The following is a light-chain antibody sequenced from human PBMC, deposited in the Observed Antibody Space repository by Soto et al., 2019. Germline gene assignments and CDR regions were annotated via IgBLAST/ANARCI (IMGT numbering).Light chain of an antibody. J-gene: IGKJ5*01. Sequence: IVLTQSPGTLSLSPGERATLSCRGSQSVSSSFLAWYQQKVGQAPRLLIYGASSRATGIPDRFSGSGFGTDFTLTISRLEPEDFAVYFCQQYTGPPTTFGQGTRLEI. CDR2: GAS. CDR3: QQYTGPPTT. V-gene: IGKV3-20*01. CDR1: QSVSSSF.